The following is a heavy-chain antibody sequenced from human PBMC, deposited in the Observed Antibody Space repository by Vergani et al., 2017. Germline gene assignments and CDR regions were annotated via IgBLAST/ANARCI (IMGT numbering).Heavy chain of an antibody. CDR1: GGSFSGYY. Sequence: QVQLQQWGAGLLKPSETLSLTCAVYGGSFSGYYWSWIRQPPGKGLEWIGEINHSGSTNYNPSLKSRVTISVDTSKNQFSLKLSTVTAADTAVYYCSGEGDVRRFNWDYGRRGFDHWGQGTLVTVSS. CDR3: SGEGDVRRFNWDYGRRGFDH. J-gene: IGHJ4*02. V-gene: IGHV4-34*01. D-gene: IGHD1-7*01. CDR2: INHSGST.